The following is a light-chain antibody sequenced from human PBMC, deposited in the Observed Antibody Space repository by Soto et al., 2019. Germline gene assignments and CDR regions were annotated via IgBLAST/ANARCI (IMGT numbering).Light chain of an antibody. Sequence: EIVLTQSPGTLSLSPGERATLSCRASQSIRSNYVAWYQQKPGQGPRLLIYGASSRATGIPDRFSGSGSGTHFTLTISSLEPEDFAVYYCQQYGSSPPRTFGQGTKVDIK. J-gene: IGKJ1*01. CDR3: QQYGSSPPRT. V-gene: IGKV3-20*01. CDR2: GAS. CDR1: QSIRSNY.